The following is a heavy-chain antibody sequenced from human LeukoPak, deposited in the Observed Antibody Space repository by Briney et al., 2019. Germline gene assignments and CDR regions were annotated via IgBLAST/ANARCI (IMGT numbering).Heavy chain of an antibody. Sequence: GASVRVSCKASGYTFTAYYMHWVRQAPGQGLEWMGWIYPNSGGTNYAQKFQGRVTMTRDTSISTAYMELSRLRSDDTAVYYCARAPQYSSSWSSMDVWGQGTTVTVSS. CDR3: ARAPQYSSSWSSMDV. CDR1: GYTFTAYY. V-gene: IGHV1-2*02. CDR2: IYPNSGGT. J-gene: IGHJ6*02. D-gene: IGHD6-13*01.